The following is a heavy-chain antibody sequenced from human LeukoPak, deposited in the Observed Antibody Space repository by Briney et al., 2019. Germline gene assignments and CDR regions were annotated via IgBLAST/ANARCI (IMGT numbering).Heavy chain of an antibody. V-gene: IGHV3-33*06. CDR1: GFTFRNHG. J-gene: IGHJ4*02. Sequence: QAGGSLRLSCAASGFTFRNHGMHWVRQAPGKGLEWVAVIWYDGSIQYYADSVKGRFTISRDNSENTVSLQMNSLRAEDTAVYYCAKDGGLWVSAHWGDSWGRGTLVTVSS. D-gene: IGHD7-27*01. CDR3: AKDGGLWVSAHWGDS. CDR2: IWYDGSIQ.